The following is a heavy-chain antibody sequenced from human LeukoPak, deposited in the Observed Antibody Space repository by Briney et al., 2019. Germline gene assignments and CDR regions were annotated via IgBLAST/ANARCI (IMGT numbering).Heavy chain of an antibody. V-gene: IGHV1-8*01. D-gene: IGHD3-3*01. Sequence: ASVNVSCKASGYTFTSYDINWVRQATGQGLEWMGWMNPNSGNTGYAQKFQGRVTMTRNTSISTAYMELSSLRSEDTAVYYCARAELQRGPRITIFGVVIMDQYYFDYWGQGTLVTVSS. CDR2: MNPNSGNT. CDR3: ARAELQRGPRITIFGVVIMDQYYFDY. CDR1: GYTFTSYD. J-gene: IGHJ4*02.